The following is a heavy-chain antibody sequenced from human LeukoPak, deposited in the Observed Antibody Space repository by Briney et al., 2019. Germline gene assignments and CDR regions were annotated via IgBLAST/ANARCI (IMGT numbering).Heavy chain of an antibody. CDR2: ISSNGGST. CDR3: ARDLGGYCSSTSCYRSGDAFDI. CDR1: GFTFSSYA. J-gene: IGHJ3*02. D-gene: IGHD2-2*01. V-gene: IGHV3-64*01. Sequence: GGSLRLSCAASGFTFSSYAMHWVRQAPGKGLEYVSAISSNGGSTYYANSVKGRFTISRDNSKNTLYLQMGSLRAEDMAVYYCARDLGGYCSSTSCYRSGDAFDIWGQGTMVTVSS.